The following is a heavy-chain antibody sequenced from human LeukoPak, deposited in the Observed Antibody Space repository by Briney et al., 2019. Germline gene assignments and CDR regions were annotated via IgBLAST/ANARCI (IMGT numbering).Heavy chain of an antibody. CDR2: VNPDGSTR. J-gene: IGHJ4*02. V-gene: IGHV3-74*01. CDR1: GFTFNDYW. Sequence: QPGGSLRLSCAASGFTFNDYWMHWVRQAPGKGLVWVSRVNPDGSTRGYADSVKGRFTIPSDIAKNTVYLQMNSLRAEDTAVYYCVRDKTTVTIFDSWGQGTLVTVSS. D-gene: IGHD4-17*01. CDR3: VRDKTTVTIFDS.